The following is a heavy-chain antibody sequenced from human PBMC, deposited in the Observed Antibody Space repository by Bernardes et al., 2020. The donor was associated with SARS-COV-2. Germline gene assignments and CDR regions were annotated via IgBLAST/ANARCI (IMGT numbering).Heavy chain of an antibody. D-gene: IGHD1-26*01. CDR3: AKGRWELTKDSFES. Sequence: GGSLRLSCAAAGITFSNYAMNWVRQAPGKGLEWVSVISGSGGSTNYADSVKGRFTISRDNFKNTVYLQMNSLRAEDTAVYYCAKGRWELTKDSFESWGQGTLVTVSS. CDR1: GITFSNYA. J-gene: IGHJ4*02. V-gene: IGHV3-23*01. CDR2: ISGSGGST.